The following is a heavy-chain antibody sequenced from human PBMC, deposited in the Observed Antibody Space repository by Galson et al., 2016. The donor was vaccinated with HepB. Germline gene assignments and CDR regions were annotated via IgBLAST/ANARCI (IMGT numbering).Heavy chain of an antibody. Sequence: SVKVSCKASGGTFSSDAISWVRQAPGQGLEWMGSIIPILDLANSAQKFQGRVTITADKSTTTVYMELSSLRSDDTAVYYCAKEDYSTSSRWTDPWGQGTPVTVFS. V-gene: IGHV1-69*04. CDR2: IIPILDLA. D-gene: IGHD6-6*01. CDR1: GGTFSSDA. J-gene: IGHJ5*02. CDR3: AKEDYSTSSRWTDP.